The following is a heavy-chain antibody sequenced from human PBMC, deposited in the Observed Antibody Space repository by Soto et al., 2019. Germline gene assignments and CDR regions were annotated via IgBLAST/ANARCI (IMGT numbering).Heavy chain of an antibody. Sequence: GASVKVSCKASGGTFSSYSISWVRQAPGQGLEWMGGIIPIFGTANYAQKFQGRVTITADESTSTAYMELSSLRSEDTAVYYCARDPYYYDSSGYSYFDYWGQGTLVTVSS. V-gene: IGHV1-69*13. D-gene: IGHD3-22*01. J-gene: IGHJ4*02. CDR2: IIPIFGTA. CDR3: ARDPYYYDSSGYSYFDY. CDR1: GGTFSSYS.